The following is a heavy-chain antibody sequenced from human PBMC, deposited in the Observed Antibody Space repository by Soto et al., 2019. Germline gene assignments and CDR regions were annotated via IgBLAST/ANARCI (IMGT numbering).Heavy chain of an antibody. J-gene: IGHJ6*02. D-gene: IGHD2-8*01. CDR3: AKDPSTNSRIYHALDV. CDR2: VSNDGRNK. V-gene: IGHV3-30*18. CDR1: EFTVSSYA. Sequence: VQLVESGGGVVQPGESLRLSCAASEFTVSSYAMQWLRQAPGTGLERVAVVSNDGRNKYYGDSVKGRFTISSDNATNTLNLQMTSLTAEDTAVYYCAKDPSTNSRIYHALDVWGQGTTVTV.